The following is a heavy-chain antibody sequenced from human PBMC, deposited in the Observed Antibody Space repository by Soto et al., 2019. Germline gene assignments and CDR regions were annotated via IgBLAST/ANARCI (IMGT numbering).Heavy chain of an antibody. Sequence: ASVKVSCKASGYTFTNYGISWVRQAPGQGLEWMGWISAYNGNTKYAQKLQGRVTMTTDTSASTAYMELSSLRFEDTAMYYCARGRKYYYGSSGLSAYGMDVWGQGNTVTVSS. CDR1: GYTFTNYG. D-gene: IGHD3-22*01. V-gene: IGHV1-18*01. J-gene: IGHJ6*02. CDR2: ISAYNGNT. CDR3: ARGRKYYYGSSGLSAYGMDV.